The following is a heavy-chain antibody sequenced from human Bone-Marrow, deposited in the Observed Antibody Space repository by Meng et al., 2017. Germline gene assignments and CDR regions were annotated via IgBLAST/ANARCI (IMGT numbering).Heavy chain of an antibody. CDR1: GFTFSSYW. CDR2: IKQDGSEK. J-gene: IGHJ3*02. D-gene: IGHD1-26*01. V-gene: IGHV3-7*03. Sequence: GESLKISCAASGFTFSSYWMSWVRQAPGKGLEWVANIKQDGSEKYYVDSVKGRFTISRDNSKNTLYLQMNSLRAEDTAVYYCARVLEWELRLNAFDIWGQGTMVTVSS. CDR3: ARVLEWELRLNAFDI.